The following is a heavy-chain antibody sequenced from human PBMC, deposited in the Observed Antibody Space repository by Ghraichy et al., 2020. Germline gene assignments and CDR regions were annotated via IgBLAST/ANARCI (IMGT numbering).Heavy chain of an antibody. CDR1: GYSFTNYG. J-gene: IGHJ5*02. D-gene: IGHD3-9*01. V-gene: IGHV1-3*01. CDR3: ARDWGGYYFDP. CDR2: IHPGNGAT. Sequence: ASVKVSCKASGYSFTNYGMHWVRQAPGQNLEWLGWIHPGNGATTYPQTFQGRVTITRDTSSTTVYMELSSLRSDDSAVYFCARDWGGYYFDPWGQGALVSVSS.